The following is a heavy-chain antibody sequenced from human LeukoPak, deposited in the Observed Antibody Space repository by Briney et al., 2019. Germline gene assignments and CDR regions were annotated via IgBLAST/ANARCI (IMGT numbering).Heavy chain of an antibody. J-gene: IGHJ5*02. V-gene: IGHV3-49*03. D-gene: IGHD2-15*01. CDR2: IRSRAYGGTA. CDR3: SRGRWPQWFDP. CDR1: GFTFGDYA. Sequence: GGSLRLSCTASGFTFGDYAMSWFRQAPGKRPERVGFIRSRAYGGTAEYAASVKGRFTVSRDDSKSIAYLEMNSLRSEDSAVYYCSRGRWPQWFDPWGQGTLVTVTS.